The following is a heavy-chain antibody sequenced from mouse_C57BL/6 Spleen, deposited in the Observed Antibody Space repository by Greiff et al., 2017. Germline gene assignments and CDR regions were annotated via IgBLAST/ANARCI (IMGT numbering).Heavy chain of an antibody. CDR1: GYAFSSYW. D-gene: IGHD1-1*01. Sequence: VQLQQSGAELVKPGASVKISCKASGYAFSSYWMNWVKQRPGKGLEWIGQIYPGDGDTNYNGKFKGKATLTADKSSSTAYMQLSSLTSEDSAVYFCTGDLTPHYFDYWGQGTTLTVSS. CDR3: TGDLTPHYFDY. V-gene: IGHV1-80*01. CDR2: IYPGDGDT. J-gene: IGHJ2*01.